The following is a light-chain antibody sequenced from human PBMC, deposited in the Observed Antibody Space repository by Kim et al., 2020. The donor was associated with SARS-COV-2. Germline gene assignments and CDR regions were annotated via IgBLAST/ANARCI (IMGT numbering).Light chain of an antibody. J-gene: IGKJ2*01. Sequence: GSPGERATLSCRASQSVGNNVAWFQQKCGQAPRLLIYGASTRATDTPPRFSGSGSETEFTLTITSLQSEDFAVYFCQHYDNWPPYTFGQGTKLEI. CDR1: QSVGNN. CDR2: GAS. CDR3: QHYDNWPPYT. V-gene: IGKV3-15*01.